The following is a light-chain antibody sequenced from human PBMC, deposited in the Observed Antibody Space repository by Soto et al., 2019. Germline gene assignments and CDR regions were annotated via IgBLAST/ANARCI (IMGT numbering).Light chain of an antibody. J-gene: IGKJ1*01. CDR3: QQYDVSPCT. CDR2: GAS. Sequence: EIVLTQSPGTLSLSPGERATLSCRTSQSISNNYLAWYQQKPGQAPRLLIYGASRRSIGIPDRFSGSGSGTDFILTISRLEPEAFEVYYCQQYDVSPCTFGQAANVDFK. CDR1: QSISNNY. V-gene: IGKV3-20*01.